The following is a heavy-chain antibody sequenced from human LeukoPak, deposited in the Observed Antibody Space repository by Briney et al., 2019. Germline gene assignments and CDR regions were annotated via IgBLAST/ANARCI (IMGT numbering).Heavy chain of an antibody. J-gene: IGHJ5*02. V-gene: IGHV1-18*04. CDR1: GYTFTSYG. CDR2: ISAYNGNT. CDR3: ARDPAREQQLVGWFDP. Sequence: ASVKVSCKASGYTFTSYGISWVRQAPGQGLEWMGWISAYNGNTNYAQKLQGRVTMTTDTSTSTAYMELRSLRSDDTAVYYCARDPAREQQLVGWFDPWGQGTLVTVSS. D-gene: IGHD6-13*01.